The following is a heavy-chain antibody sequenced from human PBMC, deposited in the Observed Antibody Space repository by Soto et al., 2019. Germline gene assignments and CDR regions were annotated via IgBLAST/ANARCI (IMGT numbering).Heavy chain of an antibody. CDR3: ARHSGYDSPYFDY. J-gene: IGHJ4*02. Sequence: PSETLSLTCAVSGGSISSSNWWSWVRQPPGKGLEWIGEIYHSGSTNYNPSLKSRVTISVDKSKNQFSLKLSSVTAADTAVYYCARHSGYDSPYFDYWGQGTLVTVSS. V-gene: IGHV4-4*02. CDR2: IYHSGST. D-gene: IGHD5-12*01. CDR1: GGSISSSNW.